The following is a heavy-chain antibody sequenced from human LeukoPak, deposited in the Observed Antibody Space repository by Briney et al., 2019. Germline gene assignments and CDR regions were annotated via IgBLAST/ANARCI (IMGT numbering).Heavy chain of an antibody. CDR2: IRYDGSNK. V-gene: IGHV3-30*02. D-gene: IGHD1-26*01. CDR3: AKWGLGATMKYYFDY. CDR1: GYTFSSYG. J-gene: IGHJ4*02. Sequence: GRSLRLSCAASGYTFSSYGMNWVRQAPGKGLEWVAFIRYDGSNKYYADSVKGRFTISRDNSKNTLYLQMNSLRAEDTAVYYCAKWGLGATMKYYFDYWGQGTLVTVSS.